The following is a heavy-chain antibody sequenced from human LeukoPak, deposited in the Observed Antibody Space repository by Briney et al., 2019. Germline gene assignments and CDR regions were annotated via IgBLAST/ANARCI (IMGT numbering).Heavy chain of an antibody. J-gene: IGHJ4*02. D-gene: IGHD5-12*01. V-gene: IGHV1-24*01. Sequence: ALVKVSCKVSGHTLTEFAMHWVRQAPGKGLEWMGGFDPEDGETVYAQKFQGRVTMTEDTSTDTAFMELSSLRSEDTAVYYCTTAPPGFSLGAYDFDYWGQGTLVTVSS. CDR2: FDPEDGET. CDR3: TTAPPGFSLGAYDFDY. CDR1: GHTLTEFA.